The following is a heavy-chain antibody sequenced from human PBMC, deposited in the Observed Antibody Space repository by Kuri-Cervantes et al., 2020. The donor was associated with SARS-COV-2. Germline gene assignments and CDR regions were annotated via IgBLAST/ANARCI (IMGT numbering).Heavy chain of an antibody. CDR3: AKATGLGWFDP. V-gene: IGHV3-23*01. CDR2: ISGSGGST. CDR1: GFTFSSYA. J-gene: IGHJ5*02. Sequence: GGFLRLYSAASGFTFSSYAMSSVRQAPGKGLEWVSAISGSGGSTYYADSVKGRFTISRDNSKNTLYLQMNSLRAEDTAVYYYAKATGLGWFDPWGQGTLVTVSS. D-gene: IGHD4-17*01.